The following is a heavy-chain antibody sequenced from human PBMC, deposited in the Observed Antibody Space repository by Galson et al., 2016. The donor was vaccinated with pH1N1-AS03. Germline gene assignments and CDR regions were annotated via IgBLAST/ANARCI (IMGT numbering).Heavy chain of an antibody. CDR1: GFTFSTYS. V-gene: IGHV3-23*01. Sequence: SLRLSCAASGFTFSTYSMAWVRQAPEKGLEWVSALSSRGDDAYYADSVKGRFTISRDNSMNTLYLQMHSLKAEDTAVYYCAKGQLGILFYGIHVWGQGTTVIVSS. CDR2: LSSRGDDA. D-gene: IGHD7-27*01. J-gene: IGHJ6*02. CDR3: AKGQLGILFYGIHV.